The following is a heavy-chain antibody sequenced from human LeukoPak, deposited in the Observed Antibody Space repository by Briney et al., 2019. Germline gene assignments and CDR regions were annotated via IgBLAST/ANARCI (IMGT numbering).Heavy chain of an antibody. CDR2: ISSSGSTI. CDR3: ARDYRELPPAFDY. D-gene: IGHD1-26*01. CDR1: GFTFSDYY. V-gene: IGHV3-11*04. Sequence: GGSLRLSGAASGFTFSDYYMSWLRQAPGQGLEWVSYISSSGSTIYYADSVKGRFTISRDNAKNSLYLQMNSLRAEDTAVYYCARDYRELPPAFDYWGQGTLVTVSS. J-gene: IGHJ4*02.